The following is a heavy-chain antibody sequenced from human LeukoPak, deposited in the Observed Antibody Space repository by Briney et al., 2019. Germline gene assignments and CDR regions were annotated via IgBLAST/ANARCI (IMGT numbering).Heavy chain of an antibody. CDR3: ARGPYDSGKGFYFDF. CDR1: GFTFSSYG. V-gene: IGHV3-33*01. J-gene: IGHJ4*02. Sequence: GRSLRLSCAASGFTFSSYGMHWVRQAPDKGLEWVAIIWNDGGDKYYADSVKGRFTVSRDNSKNTLYLQMNSLRVEDTAVYYCARGPYDSGKGFYFDFWGQGTLVTVSS. CDR2: IWNDGGDK. D-gene: IGHD3-10*01.